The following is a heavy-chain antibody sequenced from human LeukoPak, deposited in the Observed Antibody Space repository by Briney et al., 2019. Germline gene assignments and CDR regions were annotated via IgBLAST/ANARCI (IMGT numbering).Heavy chain of an antibody. J-gene: IGHJ4*02. CDR3: ARDSGAVEDTGVGFDY. D-gene: IGHD2-8*02. CDR1: GVSISSGTYY. Sequence: SETLSLTCTVSGVSISSGTYYWNWIRQPAGKGLEWIGRIYTSGSTNYNPSLKSRVTISVDTSKNRFSLKLSSVTAADTAVYYCARDSGAVEDTGVGFDYWGQGTLVTVSS. CDR2: IYTSGST. V-gene: IGHV4-61*02.